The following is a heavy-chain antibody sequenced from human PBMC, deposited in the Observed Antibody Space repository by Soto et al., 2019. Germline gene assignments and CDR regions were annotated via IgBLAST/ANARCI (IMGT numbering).Heavy chain of an antibody. J-gene: IGHJ4*02. Sequence: SVKVFCKASGGTFSSYAISWLRQSAGQGLEWMGGIIPIFGTANYAQKFQGRVTITADKSTSTAYMELSSLRSEDTAVYYCARGYCSSTSCPNFDYWGQGTLVTVSS. CDR2: IIPIFGTA. CDR3: ARGYCSSTSCPNFDY. D-gene: IGHD2-2*01. CDR1: GGTFSSYA. V-gene: IGHV1-69*06.